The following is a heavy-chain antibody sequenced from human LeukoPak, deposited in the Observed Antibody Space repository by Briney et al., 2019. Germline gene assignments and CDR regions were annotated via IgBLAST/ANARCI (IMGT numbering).Heavy chain of an antibody. D-gene: IGHD3-22*01. CDR2: IYYSGST. J-gene: IGHJ3*02. V-gene: IGHV4-59*01. CDR1: GGSISSYY. Sequence: PSETLSLTCTVSGGSISSYYWSWIRQPPGKGLEWIGYIYYSGSTSYNPSLKSRVTISVDTSKNQFSLKLSSVTAADTAVYYCARGQIRLDYYDSSGETLAFDIWGQGTMVTVSS. CDR3: ARGQIRLDYYDSSGETLAFDI.